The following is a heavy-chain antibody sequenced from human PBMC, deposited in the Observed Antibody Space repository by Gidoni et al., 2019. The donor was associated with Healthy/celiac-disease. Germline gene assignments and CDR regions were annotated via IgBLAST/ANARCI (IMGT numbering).Heavy chain of an antibody. V-gene: IGHV4-59*01. CDR1: GASISSYY. D-gene: IGHD3-22*01. CDR3: AREGFYDSSGYRVGMDV. J-gene: IGHJ6*02. Sequence: QVQLQESGPGLVKPSETLSLTCTVSGASISSYYWSWIRQPPGKGLEWIGYIYYSGSTNYNPSLKSRVTISVDTSKNQFSLKLSSVTAADTAVYYCAREGFYDSSGYRVGMDVWGQGTTVTVSS. CDR2: IYYSGST.